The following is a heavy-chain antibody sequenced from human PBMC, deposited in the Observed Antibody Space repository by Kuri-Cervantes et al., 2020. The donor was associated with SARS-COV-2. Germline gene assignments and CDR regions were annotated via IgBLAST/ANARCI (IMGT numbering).Heavy chain of an antibody. V-gene: IGHV3-74*01. CDR3: ASRRDPGYYYGMDV. CDR1: GFTFDDYA. Sequence: GESLKISCAASGFTFDDYAMHWVRQAPGKGLVWVSRINPDGSYTNNADSVKGRFTISRDNSKNTLHLQMNSLRAEDTAVYFCASRRDPGYYYGMDVWGQGTTVTVSS. J-gene: IGHJ6*02. CDR2: INPDGSYT. D-gene: IGHD3-22*01.